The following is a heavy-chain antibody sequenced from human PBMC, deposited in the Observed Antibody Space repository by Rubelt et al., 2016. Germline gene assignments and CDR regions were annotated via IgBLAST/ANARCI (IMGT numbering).Heavy chain of an antibody. D-gene: IGHD2-2*01. CDR1: GFTFSSYG. J-gene: IGHJ6*02. Sequence: ESGGGMVQPGRSLRLSCAASGFTFSSYGMHWVRQAPGKGLEWVAVIWYDGSNKYYADSVKGRFTISRDNSKNTLYLQMNSLRAEDTAVYYCARVVPAAISGMDVWGQGTTGTVSS. V-gene: IGHV3-33*01. CDR3: ARVVPAAISGMDV. CDR2: IWYDGSNK.